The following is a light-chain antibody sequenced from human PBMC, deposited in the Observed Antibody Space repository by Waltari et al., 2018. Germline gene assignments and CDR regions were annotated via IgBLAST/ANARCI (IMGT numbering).Light chain of an antibody. V-gene: IGKV1-27*01. Sequence: DIQMTQSPSSLSASVGDRVTVTCRASQVINKELSWYQQKPGRAPTLLIYAASSLQTGVSSRFSGIGSGPDFTLTISSLQPEDVATYYCQQDYSTPWTFGQGTKVEI. CDR2: AAS. CDR3: QQDYSTPWT. CDR1: QVINKE. J-gene: IGKJ1*01.